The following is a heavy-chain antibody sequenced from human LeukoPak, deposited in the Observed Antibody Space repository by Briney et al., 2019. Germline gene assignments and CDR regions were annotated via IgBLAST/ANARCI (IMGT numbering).Heavy chain of an antibody. CDR2: INPSGGST. D-gene: IGHD3-3*01. CDR3: ARDSLRFDAFDI. Sequence: ASVKVSCKTSGYTFTSYYMHWVRQAPGQGLEWMGIINPSGGSTSYAQKFQGRVTMTRDTSTSTVYMELSSLRSEDTAVYYCARDSLRFDAFDIWGQGTMVTVSS. J-gene: IGHJ3*02. CDR1: GYTFTSYY. V-gene: IGHV1-46*01.